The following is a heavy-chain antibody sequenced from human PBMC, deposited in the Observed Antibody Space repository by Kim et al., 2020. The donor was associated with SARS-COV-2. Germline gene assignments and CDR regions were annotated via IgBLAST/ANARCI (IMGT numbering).Heavy chain of an antibody. Sequence: SRVTISVDTSKNQFSLRLSSVTAADTAVYYCARGGYCSGGSCTKAGYFDYWGQGTLVTVSS. V-gene: IGHV4-34*01. CDR3: ARGGYCSGGSCTKAGYFDY. D-gene: IGHD2-15*01. J-gene: IGHJ4*02.